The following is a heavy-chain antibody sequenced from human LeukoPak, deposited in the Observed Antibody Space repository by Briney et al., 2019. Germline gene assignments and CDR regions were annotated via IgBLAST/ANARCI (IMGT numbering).Heavy chain of an antibody. V-gene: IGHV3-7*01. Sequence: GGSLRLSCAASGFTLSIYSMSWVRQAPGKGLEWVANIKQDGSEKHYVDSVKGRFTISRDNARNSLYLQMDSLRAEDTAVYYCARDPYYYDRSSYSNYWGQGTLVTVSS. CDR2: IKQDGSEK. CDR3: ARDPYYYDRSSYSNY. J-gene: IGHJ4*02. D-gene: IGHD3-22*01. CDR1: GFTLSIYS.